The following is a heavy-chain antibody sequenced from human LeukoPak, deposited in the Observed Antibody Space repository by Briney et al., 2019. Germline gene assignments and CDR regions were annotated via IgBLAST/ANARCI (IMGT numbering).Heavy chain of an antibody. J-gene: IGHJ6*02. V-gene: IGHV4-39*07. CDR1: GDSISSGNYY. D-gene: IGHD1-1*01. CDR3: ARDSRDTSRTGTTGYYYYGMDV. CDR2: FYYSEST. Sequence: SETLSLTCTVSGDSISSGNYYWAWIRQPPGKGLEWIASFYYSESTYYNPSLKSRVTISVDTSKNQFSLKLSSVTAADTAVYYCARDSRDTSRTGTTGYYYYGMDVWGQGTTVTVSS.